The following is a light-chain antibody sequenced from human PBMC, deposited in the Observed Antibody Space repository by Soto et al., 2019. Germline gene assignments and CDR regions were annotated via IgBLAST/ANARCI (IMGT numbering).Light chain of an antibody. Sequence: QSVLTQPPSASGTPGQRVTISCSGSSSNIGNNDVYWYQQFPGTAPKLVVYKNNQRPSWVPDRFSGSKSGTSASLAISGLLSEDDSHYYWAEWYDSRGEVFGTGTKVTVL. J-gene: IGLJ1*01. CDR2: KNN. V-gene: IGLV1-47*03. CDR1: SSNIGNND. CDR3: AEWYDSRGEV.